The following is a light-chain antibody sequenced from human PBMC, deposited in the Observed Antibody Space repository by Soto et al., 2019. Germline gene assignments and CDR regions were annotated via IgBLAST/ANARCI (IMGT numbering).Light chain of an antibody. CDR2: GAS. Sequence: EIVLTQSPGTLSLSPRERATLSCRASQSVSSSYLAWYQQKPGQAPRLLIYGASSRATGIPDRFSGSGSGTDFTLTISRLEPEDFAVYYCQQYGSSPWTFGQGNKVEIK. J-gene: IGKJ1*01. CDR1: QSVSSSY. V-gene: IGKV3-20*01. CDR3: QQYGSSPWT.